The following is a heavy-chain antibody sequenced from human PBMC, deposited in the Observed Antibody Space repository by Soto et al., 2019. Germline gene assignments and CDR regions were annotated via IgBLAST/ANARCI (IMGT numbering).Heavy chain of an antibody. V-gene: IGHV4-38-2*02. CDR2: IYHTGDT. CDR3: ARDTNSLDL. D-gene: IGHD2-8*01. CDR1: SYSISSGFF. J-gene: IGHJ5*02. Sequence: SETLSLTCVVSSYSISSGFFWAWIRQPPGKGLEWVGSIYHTGDTHYNPSLRSQVSMSVDMSKNHFSLRLTYLTAADTAVYFCARDTNSLDLWGQGILVTVPQ.